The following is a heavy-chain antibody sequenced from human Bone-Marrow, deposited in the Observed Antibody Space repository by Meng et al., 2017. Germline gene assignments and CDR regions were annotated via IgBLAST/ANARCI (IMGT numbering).Heavy chain of an antibody. CDR2: ISYSGST. J-gene: IGHJ4*02. CDR3: ARQQGWSPFGY. D-gene: IGHD2-15*01. CDR1: GGSVSSGSSY. V-gene: IGHV4-61*01. Sequence: ESLKISCTVSGGSVSSGSSYWNWIRQPPGKGLEWIGYISYSGSTNYSPSLKSRVTLLVDTSKNQFSLKLGSVTAADTAVYYCARQQGWSPFGYWGQGTLVTVSS.